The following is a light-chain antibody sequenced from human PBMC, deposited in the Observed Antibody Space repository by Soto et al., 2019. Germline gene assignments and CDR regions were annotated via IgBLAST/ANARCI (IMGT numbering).Light chain of an antibody. J-gene: IGKJ4*01. V-gene: IGKV3-20*01. CDR2: GTS. Sequence: IVLPQSRGTLSWSSWETATLYCTPSQSVTSIYLAWYQRKPGQAPRLLIHGTSTRAPGIPDRFSGSGSGTDFTLTISRLEPEDFAMYYCQQYGTSPLTSGGGTKVDIK. CDR3: QQYGTSPLT. CDR1: QSVTSIY.